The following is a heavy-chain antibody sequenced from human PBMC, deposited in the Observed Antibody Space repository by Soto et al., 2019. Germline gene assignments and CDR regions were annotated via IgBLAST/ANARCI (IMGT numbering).Heavy chain of an antibody. J-gene: IGHJ6*02. D-gene: IGHD5-12*01. Sequence: ASVKVSCKASGYTFTGYYMHWVRQAPGQGLERMGWINPNSGGTNYAQKFQGWVTMTRDTSISTAYMELSRLRSDDTAVYYCARDYVDIVATAGMDVWGQGTTVTVSS. CDR2: INPNSGGT. V-gene: IGHV1-2*04. CDR3: ARDYVDIVATAGMDV. CDR1: GYTFTGYY.